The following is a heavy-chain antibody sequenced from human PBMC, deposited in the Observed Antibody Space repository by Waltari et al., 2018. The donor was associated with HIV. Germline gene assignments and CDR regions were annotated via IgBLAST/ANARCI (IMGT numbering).Heavy chain of an antibody. CDR2: ITSEAYGGTA. J-gene: IGHJ6*02. V-gene: IGHV3-49*05. CDR3: SRPSGPLHSYGMDV. CDR1: GFTFVDYG. D-gene: IGHD1-26*01. Sequence: AHLMESGGGLVKPGRSLRLSCRGSGFTFVDYGLTWFRQAPGKGLEWVGFITSEAYGGTAEYAASVTGRFTISREDSKSTAYMQMNRLESEDTGVYFCSRPSGPLHSYGMDVWGQGTTVIVSS.